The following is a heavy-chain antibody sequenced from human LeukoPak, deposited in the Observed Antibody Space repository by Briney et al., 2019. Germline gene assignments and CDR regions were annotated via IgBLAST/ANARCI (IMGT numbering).Heavy chain of an antibody. CDR1: GFTFSSYA. CDR2: ISYDGSNK. J-gene: IGHJ6*02. Sequence: GRSLRLSCAASGFTFSSYAMHWVRQAPGKGLEWVAVISYDGSNKYYADSVKGRFTISRDNSKNTLYLQMNSLRAEDTAVYYCARVTDETYYYYYYGMDVWGQETTVTVSS. CDR3: ARVTDETYYYYYYGMDV. V-gene: IGHV3-30*04.